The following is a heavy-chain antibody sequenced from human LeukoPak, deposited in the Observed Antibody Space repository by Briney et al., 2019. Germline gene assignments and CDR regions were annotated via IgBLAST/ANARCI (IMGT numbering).Heavy chain of an antibody. CDR1: GYTFTGYY. CDR3: ARDLNDMVAADRPLFGY. CDR2: INPNSGGT. Sequence: ASVTVSCKASGYTFTGYYMHWVRQAPGQGLEWMGWINPNSGGTNYAQKFQGRVTMTRDTSIRTAYMELSRLRSDDTAVYYCARDLNDMVAADRPLFGYWGQGTLVTVSS. D-gene: IGHD2-2*02. J-gene: IGHJ4*02. V-gene: IGHV1-2*02.